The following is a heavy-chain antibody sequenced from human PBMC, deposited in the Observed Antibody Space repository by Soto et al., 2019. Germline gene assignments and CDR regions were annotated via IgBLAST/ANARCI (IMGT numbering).Heavy chain of an antibody. CDR3: AKVVAVAGSFDY. V-gene: IGHV3-23*01. CDR1: GFTFSSYA. J-gene: IGHJ4*02. D-gene: IGHD6-19*01. Sequence: EVQLLESGGGLVQPGGSLRLSCAASGFTFSSYAMSWVRQAPGKGLEWVSAISGSGGSTYYADSVKGRFTISRDNSKNTLYLQMTSLRAEDTAVYYCAKVVAVAGSFDYWGQGTLVTVSS. CDR2: ISGSGGST.